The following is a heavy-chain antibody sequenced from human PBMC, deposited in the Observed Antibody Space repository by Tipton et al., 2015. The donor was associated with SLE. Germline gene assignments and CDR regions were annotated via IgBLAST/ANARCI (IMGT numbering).Heavy chain of an antibody. D-gene: IGHD3-16*01. CDR3: ASSIMITFGGGGYLDY. V-gene: IGHV4-4*08. CDR2: IYTSGST. CDR1: GGSISSHY. Sequence: QLVQSGAEVKPSETLSLTCTVSGGSISSHYWSWIRQPPGKGLEWIGYIYTSGSTNYNPSLKSRVTISVDTSKNQFSLKLSSVTAADTAVYYCASSIMITFGGGGYLDYWGQGTLVTVSS. J-gene: IGHJ4*02.